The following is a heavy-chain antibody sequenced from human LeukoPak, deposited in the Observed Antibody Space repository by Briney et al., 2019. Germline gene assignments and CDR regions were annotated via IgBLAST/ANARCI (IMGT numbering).Heavy chain of an antibody. D-gene: IGHD1-26*01. CDR3: ARTFSGSYYYYGMDV. CDR1: GGSISSYY. Sequence: SETLSLTCTVSGGSISSYYWSWIRQPPGKGLEWIGYIYYSGRTNYNPSLKSRVTISVDTSKNQFPLKLSSVTAADTAVYYCARTFSGSYYYYGMDVWGQGTTVTVSS. V-gene: IGHV4-59*01. J-gene: IGHJ6*02. CDR2: IYYSGRT.